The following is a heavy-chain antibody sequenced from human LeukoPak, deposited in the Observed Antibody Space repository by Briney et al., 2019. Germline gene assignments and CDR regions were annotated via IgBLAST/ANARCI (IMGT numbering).Heavy chain of an antibody. Sequence: GASVTVSCKASGYTFPSYGISWVRQAPGQGLEWMGWISAYNGNTNYAQKLQGRVTMTTDTSTSTAYMEMRSLRSDDTAVYYCAALVVPAAIPDPTAFDIWGQGTMVTVSS. J-gene: IGHJ3*02. D-gene: IGHD2-2*02. CDR3: AALVVPAAIPDPTAFDI. CDR2: ISAYNGNT. CDR1: GYTFPSYG. V-gene: IGHV1-18*01.